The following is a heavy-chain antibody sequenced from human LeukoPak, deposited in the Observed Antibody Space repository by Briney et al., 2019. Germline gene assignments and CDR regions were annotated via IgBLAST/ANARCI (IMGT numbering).Heavy chain of an antibody. CDR3: ARCDSSGWYCPFDY. CDR2: INAGNGNT. D-gene: IGHD6-19*01. J-gene: IGHJ4*02. Sequence: GASVKVSCKASGYTFTSYAMHWVRQAPGQRLEWMGWINAGNGNTKYSQKFQGRVTITRDTSASTAYMELSSLRSEDTAVYYCARCDSSGWYCPFDYWGQGTLVTVSS. V-gene: IGHV1-3*01. CDR1: GYTFTSYA.